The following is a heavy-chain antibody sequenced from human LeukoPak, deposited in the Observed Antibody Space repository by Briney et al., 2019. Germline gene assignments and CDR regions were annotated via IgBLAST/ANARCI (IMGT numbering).Heavy chain of an antibody. J-gene: IGHJ6*02. CDR2: INTNTGNP. CDR1: GYTFTGYY. Sequence: ASVKVSCKASGYTFTGYYMHWVRQAPGQGLEWMGWINTNTGNPTYAQGFTGRFVFSLDTSVSTAYLQISSLKAEDTAVYYCARDYDSSGYYYRDYYGMDVWGQGTTVTVSS. D-gene: IGHD3-22*01. CDR3: ARDYDSSGYYYRDYYGMDV. V-gene: IGHV7-4-1*02.